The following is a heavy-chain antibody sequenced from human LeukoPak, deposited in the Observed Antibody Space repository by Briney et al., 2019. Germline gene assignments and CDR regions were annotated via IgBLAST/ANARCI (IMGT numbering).Heavy chain of an antibody. D-gene: IGHD1-26*01. V-gene: IGHV4-59*08. CDR1: GGSISNYY. CDR2: IYYSGST. CDR3: ARWELDDAFDI. Sequence: SETLSLTCTVSGGSISNYYWSWIRQPPGKGLEWIGYIYYSGSTNYNPSLKSQITISVDTSKNQFSLKLSSVTAADTAVYYCARWELDDAFDIWGQGTMVTVSS. J-gene: IGHJ3*02.